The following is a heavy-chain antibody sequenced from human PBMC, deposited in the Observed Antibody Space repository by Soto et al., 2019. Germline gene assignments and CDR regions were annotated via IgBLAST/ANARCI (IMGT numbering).Heavy chain of an antibody. D-gene: IGHD6-6*01. Sequence: SGPTLVNPTQTLTLTCTFSGFSLTSNDVGVGWIRQPPGKALEWLALIYWDDDKRYSPSLKSRLTITKDTSKNQAVLRMTNMDPVDTATYYCAHSRYSSSSFDYWGQGTLVTVSS. V-gene: IGHV2-5*02. J-gene: IGHJ4*02. CDR2: IYWDDDK. CDR3: AHSRYSSSSFDY. CDR1: GFSLTSNDVG.